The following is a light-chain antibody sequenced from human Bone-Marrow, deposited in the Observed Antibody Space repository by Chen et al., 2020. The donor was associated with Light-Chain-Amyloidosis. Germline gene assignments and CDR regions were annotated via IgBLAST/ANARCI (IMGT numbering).Light chain of an antibody. Sequence: SALPQPASVSGSPGQSITISCTGTSSDVGGANHVSWYQQPPDKAPKLMIYEVTNRPSWVPDRFSGSKSDNTASLTISGLQTEDEADYFCSSYTITNTLVFGSGTRVTVL. CDR1: SSDVGGANH. CDR2: EVT. V-gene: IGLV2-14*01. CDR3: SSYTITNTLV. J-gene: IGLJ1*01.